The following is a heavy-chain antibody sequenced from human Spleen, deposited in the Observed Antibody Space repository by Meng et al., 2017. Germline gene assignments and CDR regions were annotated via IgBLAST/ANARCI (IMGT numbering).Heavy chain of an antibody. V-gene: IGHV3-23*01. J-gene: IGHJ4*02. CDR1: GFSFSSYG. Sequence: EVLLFESGGGLVRPGGALRLSGAASGFSFSSYGMSWVRQAPGKGLEWVSAISGRGDSAYYADSVKGRFTISRDNSKNTLYLQMNSLRTEDTAVYFCVKDRRGYSFGFEYWGQGALVTVSS. D-gene: IGHD5-18*01. CDR2: ISGRGDSA. CDR3: VKDRRGYSFGFEY.